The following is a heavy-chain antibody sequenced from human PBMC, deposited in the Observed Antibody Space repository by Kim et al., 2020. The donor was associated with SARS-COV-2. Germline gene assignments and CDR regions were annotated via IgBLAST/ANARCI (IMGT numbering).Heavy chain of an antibody. CDR2: IKPDNGGT. V-gene: IGHV1-2*06. J-gene: IGHJ4*02. Sequence: ASVKVSCKASGYTFTAYSIHWVRQAPGQGLEWMGRIKPDNGGTISAQKFQGRLTLTWDTSITTAYMELNSLTSDDTAVYYCARGTGGYLAQGTLVTVSS. CDR1: GYTFTAYS. CDR3: ARGTGGY. D-gene: IGHD3-16*01.